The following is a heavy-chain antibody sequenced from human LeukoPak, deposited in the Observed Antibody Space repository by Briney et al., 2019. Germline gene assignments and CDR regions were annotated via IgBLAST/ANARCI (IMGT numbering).Heavy chain of an antibody. D-gene: IGHD6-19*01. Sequence: SETLSLTCTVSGGSINTYYWSWIRQPPGKGLEWIGYIYYRGSTNYNPSLKSRVTISVDTSKNQFSLKLSSVTAADTAVYYCARSEGSGWYKPVDYWGQGILVTVSS. CDR2: IYYRGST. CDR1: GGSINTYY. CDR3: ARSEGSGWYKPVDY. V-gene: IGHV4-59*01. J-gene: IGHJ4*02.